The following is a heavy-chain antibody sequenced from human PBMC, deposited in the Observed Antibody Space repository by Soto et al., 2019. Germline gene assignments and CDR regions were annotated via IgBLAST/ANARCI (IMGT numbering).Heavy chain of an antibody. V-gene: IGHV1-18*01. D-gene: IGHD7-27*01. Sequence: QLVQSGGEVRQPGASVKVSCKASGYTFTTHPISWVRQSPGVGLQWLGLINPYNGNTIYSHHFQGRISLTMDTSTTTIFTELRSLTSEYTAISFCARGLFNIWGPLGPGTLVTVSS. J-gene: IGHJ5*02. CDR1: GYTFTTHP. CDR2: INPYNGNT. CDR3: ARGLFNIWGP.